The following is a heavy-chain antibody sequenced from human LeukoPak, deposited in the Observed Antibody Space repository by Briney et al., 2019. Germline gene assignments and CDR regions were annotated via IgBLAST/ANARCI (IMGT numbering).Heavy chain of an antibody. D-gene: IGHD4-17*01. J-gene: IGHJ4*02. CDR2: IYYSGST. Sequence: SETLSLTCTVSGGSISSSSYYWGWVRQPPGKGLEWIGNIYYSGSTYYNPSLKSRVTISVDTSKNQFSLKLSSVTAADTAVYYCAKYGDYGKGDDYFDYWGQGTLVTVSS. V-gene: IGHV4-39*01. CDR1: GGSISSSSYY. CDR3: AKYGDYGKGDDYFDY.